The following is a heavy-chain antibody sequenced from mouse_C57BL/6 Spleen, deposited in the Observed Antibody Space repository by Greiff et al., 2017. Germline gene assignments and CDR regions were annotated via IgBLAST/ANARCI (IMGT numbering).Heavy chain of an antibody. J-gene: IGHJ2*01. CDR2: IYPGSGST. CDR1: GYTFTSYW. D-gene: IGHD1-1*01. Sequence: QVQLQQPGAELVTPGASVTMSCKASGYTFTSYWITWVKQRPGQGLEWIGDIYPGSGSTNYNEKFKRKATLTVDTSASTAYMQLSILTSEDSAVYCWAKWYYYGGCYGFDYWGQGTTLTVSS. V-gene: IGHV1-55*01. CDR3: AKWYYYGGCYGFDY.